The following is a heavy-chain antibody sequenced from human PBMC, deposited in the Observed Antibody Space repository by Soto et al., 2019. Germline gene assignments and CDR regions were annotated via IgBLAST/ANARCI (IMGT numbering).Heavy chain of an antibody. CDR2: INPNSGGT. CDR1: GYTFTGYY. Sequence: ASVKVSCKASGYTFTGYYMHWVRQAPGQGLEWMGWINPNSGGTNYAQKFQGRVTMTRDTSISTAYMELSRLRSDDTAAYYCARGAGYCTNGVCWTNWFDPWGQGTLVTVSS. J-gene: IGHJ5*02. D-gene: IGHD2-8*01. V-gene: IGHV1-2*02. CDR3: ARGAGYCTNGVCWTNWFDP.